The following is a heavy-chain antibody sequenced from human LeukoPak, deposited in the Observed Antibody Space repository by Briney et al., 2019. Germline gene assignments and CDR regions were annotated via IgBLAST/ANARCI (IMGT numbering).Heavy chain of an antibody. CDR3: ARMSMNNWFDP. CDR2: IYYSGST. V-gene: IGHV4-59*01. CDR1: GGSISTDY. D-gene: IGHD2-21*01. J-gene: IGHJ5*02. Sequence: ETLSLTCGVSGGSISTDYWSWIRQPPGKGLEWIGYIYYSGSTNYNPSLKSRVTISVDTSKNQFSLKLSSVTAADTAVYYCARMSMNNWFDPWGQGTLVTVSS.